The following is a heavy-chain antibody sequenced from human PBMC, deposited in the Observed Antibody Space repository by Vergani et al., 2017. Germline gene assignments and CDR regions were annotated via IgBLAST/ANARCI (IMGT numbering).Heavy chain of an antibody. V-gene: IGHV1-46*01. CDR1: GYTFTSYY. CDR3: ARDSSVATIRLTNWFDP. CDR2: INPSGGST. Sequence: QVQLVQSGAEVKKPGASVKVSCKASGYTFTSYYMHWVRQAPGQGLEWMGIINPSGGSTSYAQKFQGRVTMTRDTSTSTVYMELSSLRSEDTAVYYCARDSSVATIRLTNWFDPWGQGTLVTVSS. D-gene: IGHD5-12*01. J-gene: IGHJ5*02.